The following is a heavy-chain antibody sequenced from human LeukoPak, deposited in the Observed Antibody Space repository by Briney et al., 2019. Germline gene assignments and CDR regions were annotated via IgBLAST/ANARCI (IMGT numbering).Heavy chain of an antibody. CDR3: AKVWAYSGGHYYSDY. CDR2: IIISGTST. D-gene: IGHD2-21*01. J-gene: IGHJ4*02. Sequence: GGSLRLSCAASGFTFSSYAMSWVRQAPGKGLEWVSSIIISGTSTHYADSVKGRFTISRDNSKNTLYLQMNSLRAEDTAIYYCAKVWAYSGGHYYSDYWGQGTLVTISS. V-gene: IGHV3-23*01. CDR1: GFTFSSYA.